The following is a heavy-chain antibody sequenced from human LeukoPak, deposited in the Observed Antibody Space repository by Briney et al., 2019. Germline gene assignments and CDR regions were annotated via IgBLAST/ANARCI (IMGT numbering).Heavy chain of an antibody. Sequence: SETLSLTCAVYGGSFSGYYGSWIRQPPGKGLEWIGEINHSGSTNYNPSLKSRVTISVDTSKNQFSLKLSSVTAADTAVYYCARSNGSGSYSFDYWGQGTLVTVSS. D-gene: IGHD3-10*01. J-gene: IGHJ4*02. V-gene: IGHV4-34*01. CDR1: GGSFSGYY. CDR2: INHSGST. CDR3: ARSNGSGSYSFDY.